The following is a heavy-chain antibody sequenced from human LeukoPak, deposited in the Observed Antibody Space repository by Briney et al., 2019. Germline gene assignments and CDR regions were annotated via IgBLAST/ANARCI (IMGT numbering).Heavy chain of an antibody. CDR3: AKRVDTAMVEPFDY. Sequence: GGSLRLSCAASGFTVSSNYMSWVRQAPGKGLEWVSVIYSGGSTYYADSVKGRFTISRDNSKNTLYLQMNSLRAEDTAVYYCAKRVDTAMVEPFDYWGQGTLVTVSS. V-gene: IGHV3-53*01. D-gene: IGHD5-18*01. CDR1: GFTVSSNY. CDR2: IYSGGST. J-gene: IGHJ4*02.